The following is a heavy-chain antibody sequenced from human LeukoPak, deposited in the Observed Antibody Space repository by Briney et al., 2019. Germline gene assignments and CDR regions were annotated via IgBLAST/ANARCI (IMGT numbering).Heavy chain of an antibody. CDR3: ARDIEPCSSTSCYSAFDI. J-gene: IGHJ3*02. CDR2: ISSSGSTI. Sequence: GGSLRLSCAASGFTFSDYYMSWIRQAPGKGLEWVSYISSSGSTIYYADSVKGRFTISRDNAKNSLYLQMNNLRVEDTAVYYCARDIEPCSSTSCYSAFDIWGQGTMVTVSS. V-gene: IGHV3-11*04. D-gene: IGHD2-2*01. CDR1: GFTFSDYY.